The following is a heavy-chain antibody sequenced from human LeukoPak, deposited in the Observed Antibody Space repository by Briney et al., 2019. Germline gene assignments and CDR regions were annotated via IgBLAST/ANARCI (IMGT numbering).Heavy chain of an antibody. D-gene: IGHD2-15*01. V-gene: IGHV3-23*01. CDR2: ITASGGKT. CDR3: AKDHNIVVEWLPGY. J-gene: IGHJ4*02. Sequence: PGGSLRLSCAASGFSFNNYAMTWVRQAPGKGLEWVSTITASGGKTYYADSVRGRFTISRDNSQNTLYLQLNSLRAEDTAVYYCAKDHNIVVEWLPGYWGQGTLVTVSS. CDR1: GFSFNNYA.